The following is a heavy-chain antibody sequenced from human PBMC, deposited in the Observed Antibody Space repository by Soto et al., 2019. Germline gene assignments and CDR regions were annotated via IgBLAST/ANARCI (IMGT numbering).Heavy chain of an antibody. D-gene: IGHD3-22*01. CDR1: GFTFSSYA. Sequence: PGGSLRLSCAASGFTFSSYAMHWVRQAPGKGLEWVAVISYDGSNKYYADSVKGRFTISRDNSKNTLYLQMNSLRAEDTAVYYCARDQYYYDSSGYTDLWGQGTLVTVSS. CDR2: ISYDGSNK. J-gene: IGHJ4*02. CDR3: ARDQYYYDSSGYTDL. V-gene: IGHV3-30-3*01.